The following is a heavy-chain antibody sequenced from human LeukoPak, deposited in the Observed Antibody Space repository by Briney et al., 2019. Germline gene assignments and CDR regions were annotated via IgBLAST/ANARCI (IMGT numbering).Heavy chain of an antibody. CDR2: ISSGSSYI. Sequence: GGSLRLSCAAFGFTFSDYSINWVRQAPGKGLEWVSFISSGSSYIYYAGSAKGRFTISRDNAKNSLYLQMNSLRAEDTAVYYCARDLSRGKSHAFDIWGQGTMVTVSS. CDR1: GFTFSDYS. CDR3: ARDLSRGKSHAFDI. V-gene: IGHV3-21*01. D-gene: IGHD1-26*01. J-gene: IGHJ3*02.